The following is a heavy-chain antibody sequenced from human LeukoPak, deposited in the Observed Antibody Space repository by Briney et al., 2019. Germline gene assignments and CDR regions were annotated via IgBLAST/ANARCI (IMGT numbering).Heavy chain of an antibody. CDR1: GYTFTSYG. V-gene: IGHV1-18*01. Sequence: ASVKVSCKASGYTFTSYGISWVRQAPGQGLEWMGWISAYNGNTNYAQKLQGRVTMTTDTSTSTAYMELRSLGSDDTAVYYCARVRYPLQKPYYYYYMDVWGKGTTVTVSS. CDR2: ISAYNGNT. J-gene: IGHJ6*03. D-gene: IGHD4-11*01. CDR3: ARVRYPLQKPYYYYYMDV.